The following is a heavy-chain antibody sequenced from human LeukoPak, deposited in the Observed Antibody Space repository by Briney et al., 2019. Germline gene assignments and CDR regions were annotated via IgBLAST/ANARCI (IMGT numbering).Heavy chain of an antibody. CDR2: IYYSGTT. D-gene: IGHD6-19*01. CDR1: GGSISSYY. J-gene: IGHJ4*02. CDR3: ARGWGYFGY. Sequence: SETLSLTCTVSGGSISSYYWSWIRQPPGKGLEWIGYIYYSGTTNYNPSLKSRVTISVDTSKNQFSLKLSSVTAADTAVYYCARGWGYFGYWGQGTLVTVSS. V-gene: IGHV4-59*08.